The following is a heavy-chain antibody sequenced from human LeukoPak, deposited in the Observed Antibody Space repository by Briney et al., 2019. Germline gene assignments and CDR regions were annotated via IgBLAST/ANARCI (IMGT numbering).Heavy chain of an antibody. Sequence: SETLSLTCAVYGGSFSGYYWSWIRQPPGKGLEWIGEINHSGSTNYNPSLKSRVTISVDTSKNQFSLKLSSVTAADTAVYHCARGLSGKYCSSTSCHFDYWGQGTLVTVSS. J-gene: IGHJ4*02. V-gene: IGHV4-34*01. CDR1: GGSFSGYY. D-gene: IGHD2-2*01. CDR2: INHSGST. CDR3: ARGLSGKYCSSTSCHFDY.